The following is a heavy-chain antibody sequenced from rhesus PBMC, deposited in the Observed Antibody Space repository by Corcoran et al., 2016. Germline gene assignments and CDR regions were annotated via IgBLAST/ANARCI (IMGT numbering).Heavy chain of an antibody. D-gene: IGHD6-13*01. CDR1: GGSISSNY. CDR2: ISGNGGGT. CDR3: ARVGYSSWSGYFDL. Sequence: QLQLQESGPGLVKPSETLSLTCAVSGGSISSNYWSWIRQPPGKGLEWIGRISGNGGGTDYNPSLKSRVSILTDTSKNQFSLKLSSVTAADTAVYYCARVGYSSWSGYFDLWGPGTPITISS. J-gene: IGHJ2*01. V-gene: IGHV4-173*01.